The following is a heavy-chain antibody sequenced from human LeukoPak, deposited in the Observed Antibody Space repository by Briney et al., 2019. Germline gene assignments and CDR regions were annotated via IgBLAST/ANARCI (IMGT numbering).Heavy chain of an antibody. J-gene: IGHJ4*02. Sequence: GSLRLSCAASGFTFSNAWMSWVRQPPGKGLEWIGEINHSGSTNYNPSLKSRVTISVDTSKNQFSLKLSSVTAADTAVYYCAREGYGIVGALGYFDYWGQGTLVTVSS. V-gene: IGHV4-34*01. CDR2: INHSGST. D-gene: IGHD1-26*01. CDR1: GFTFSNAW. CDR3: AREGYGIVGALGYFDY.